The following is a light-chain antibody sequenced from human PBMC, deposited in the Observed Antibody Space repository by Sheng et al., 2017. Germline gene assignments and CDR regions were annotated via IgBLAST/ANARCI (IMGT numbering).Light chain of an antibody. CDR3: CSYPSSNSYV. V-gene: IGLV2-8*01. Sequence: QSALTQPPSASGSPGQSVTISCTGTSSDVGGYNYVSWYQQHPGKAPRLMIYEVNKRPTGVPDRFSGSKSDNTASLTISGLQAEDEADYYCCSYPSSNSYVFGTGTKVTVL. CDR1: SSDVGGYNY. CDR2: EVN. J-gene: IGLJ1*01.